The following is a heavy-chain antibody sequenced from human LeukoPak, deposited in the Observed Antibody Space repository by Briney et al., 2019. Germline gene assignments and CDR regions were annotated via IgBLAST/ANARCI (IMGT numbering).Heavy chain of an antibody. CDR1: GFTFSSYA. V-gene: IGHV3-23*01. Sequence: GGSLRLSCAASGFTFSSYAMSWVRQAPGKGLEWVSAISGSGGSTYYADSVKGRFTISRDNAKNTLYLQMNSLRAEDTAVYYCARVRWELLGFDYWGQGTLVTVSS. D-gene: IGHD1-26*01. CDR3: ARVRWELLGFDY. CDR2: ISGSGGST. J-gene: IGHJ4*02.